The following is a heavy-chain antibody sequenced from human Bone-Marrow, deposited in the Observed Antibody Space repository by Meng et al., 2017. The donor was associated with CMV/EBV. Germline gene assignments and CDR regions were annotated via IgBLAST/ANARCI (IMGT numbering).Heavy chain of an antibody. V-gene: IGHV4-39*07. D-gene: IGHD6-19*01. Sequence: SETLSLTCIVSGDSIVRSDHYWGCIRQPPGKGLQWIGSIYYSGSTTYNPSLKSRVTMSLDTSKNQFSLNLTSVTAADAAVYYCARMQWLADYFDHWGQGTLVTFSS. CDR1: GDSIVRSDHY. CDR3: ARMQWLADYFDH. J-gene: IGHJ4*02. CDR2: IYYSGST.